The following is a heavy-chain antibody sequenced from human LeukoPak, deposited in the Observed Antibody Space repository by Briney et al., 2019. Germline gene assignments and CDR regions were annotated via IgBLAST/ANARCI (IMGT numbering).Heavy chain of an antibody. V-gene: IGHV4-59*01. J-gene: IGHJ4*02. CDR3: AAEVGATRS. CDR2: IYYSGST. CDR1: GGSISSYY. Sequence: SETLSLTCTVSGGSISSYYWSWIRQPPGKGLEWIGYIYYSGSTNYNPSLKSRVTISVDTSKNQFSLKLSSVTAAGTAVYYCAAEVGATRSWGQGTLVTVSS. D-gene: IGHD1-26*01.